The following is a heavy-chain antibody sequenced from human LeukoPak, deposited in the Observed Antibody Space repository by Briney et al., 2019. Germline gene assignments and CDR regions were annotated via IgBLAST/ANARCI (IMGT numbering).Heavy chain of an antibody. CDR1: GYTFTGYY. J-gene: IGHJ3*02. V-gene: IGHV1-2*02. D-gene: IGHD1-1*01. CDR3: ARETGMDAFDI. CDR2: INPNSGGT. Sequence: ASVKVSCKASGYTFTGYYMHWVRQAPGQGLEWMGWINPNSGGTNYAQQFRGRVTMTRDTSISTAYMELSRLRSDDTAVYYCARETGMDAFDIWGQGTMVTVSS.